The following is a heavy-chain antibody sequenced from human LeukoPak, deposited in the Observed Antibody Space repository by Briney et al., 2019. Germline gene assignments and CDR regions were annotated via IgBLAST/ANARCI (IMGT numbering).Heavy chain of an antibody. CDR1: GGSFSGYY. V-gene: IGHV4-34*01. D-gene: IGHD6-13*01. Sequence: SETLSLTCAVYGGSFSGYYWSWIRQPPGKGLEWIGEINHSGSTNYNPPLKSRVTISVDTSKNQFSLKLSSVTAADTAVYYCARGAAARDYWGQGTLVTVSS. CDR2: INHSGST. J-gene: IGHJ4*02. CDR3: ARGAAARDY.